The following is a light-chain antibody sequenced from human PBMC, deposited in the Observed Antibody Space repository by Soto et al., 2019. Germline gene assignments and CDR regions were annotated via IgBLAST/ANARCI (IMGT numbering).Light chain of an antibody. Sequence: DILITQSSSTLSGYVGDRVTISCRVSQTISSWLAWYQQKPGKAPKLLIYKASTLKSGVPSRFSGSGSGTEFTLTISILQPDDFATYYCQHYNSYSGAFGQGTKVDI. V-gene: IGKV1-5*03. J-gene: IGKJ1*01. CDR3: QHYNSYSGA. CDR1: QTISSW. CDR2: KAS.